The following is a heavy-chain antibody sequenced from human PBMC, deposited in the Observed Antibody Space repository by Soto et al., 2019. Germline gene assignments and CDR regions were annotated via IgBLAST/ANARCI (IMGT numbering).Heavy chain of an antibody. CDR3: ARGYAAPRAAN. CDR1: GGSFSGYY. Sequence: SETLSLTCAVYGGSFSGYYWSWIRRPPEKGLEWIGEINHGESASYNPSLKDRVTISLDTSNNHFSLKLTSATAADSAVYYCARGYAAPRAANWGQGTLVTVSS. J-gene: IGHJ4*02. D-gene: IGHD2-15*01. CDR2: INHGESA. V-gene: IGHV4-34*01.